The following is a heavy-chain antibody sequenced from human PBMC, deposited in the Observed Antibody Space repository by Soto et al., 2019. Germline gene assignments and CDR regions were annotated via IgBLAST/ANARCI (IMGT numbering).Heavy chain of an antibody. CDR1: GFTFSSYA. CDR3: AKAFYTSGIKGGFDP. J-gene: IGHJ5*02. D-gene: IGHD6-19*01. CDR2: ISSSGGTT. Sequence: EVQLLESGGGLVQPGGSLRLSCAASGFTFSSYAMSWVRQAPGKGLDYVSTISSSGGTTYYADSVKGRFTISRDNSQNTLYLQMNSLRAEDPAIYYCAKAFYTSGIKGGFDPWGQGTLVTVSS. V-gene: IGHV3-23*01.